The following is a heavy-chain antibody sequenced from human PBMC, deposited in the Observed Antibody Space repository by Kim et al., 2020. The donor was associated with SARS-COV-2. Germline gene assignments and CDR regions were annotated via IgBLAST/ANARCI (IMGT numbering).Heavy chain of an antibody. V-gene: IGHV5-51*01. D-gene: IGHD6-19*01. CDR1: GYSFTSYW. CDR2: IYPGDSDT. J-gene: IGHJ6*02. CDR3: ARHGSGWYSYYYGMDV. Sequence: GESLKISCKGSGYSFTSYWIGWVRQMPGKGLEWMGIIYPGDSDTRYSPSFQGQVTISADKSISTAYLQWSSLKASDTAMYYCARHGSGWYSYYYGMDVWGQGTTVTVSS.